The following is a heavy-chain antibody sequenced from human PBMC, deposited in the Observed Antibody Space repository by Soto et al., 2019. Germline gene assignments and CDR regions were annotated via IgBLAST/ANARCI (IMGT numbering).Heavy chain of an antibody. CDR1: GFTFSDYA. J-gene: IGHJ4*02. Sequence: VQLGESGGGVVQPGRSLRLSCAAAGFTFSDYAMHWVRQAPGKGLEWVAVVSHDGRNTHYADSVKGRFTISRDSSKNTGSLEMTSLRAEDTAVYYCAKGGRQWLVTSDFNYWGQGPLVTVSS. CDR2: VSHDGRNT. D-gene: IGHD6-19*01. V-gene: IGHV3-30*18. CDR3: AKGGRQWLVTSDFNY.